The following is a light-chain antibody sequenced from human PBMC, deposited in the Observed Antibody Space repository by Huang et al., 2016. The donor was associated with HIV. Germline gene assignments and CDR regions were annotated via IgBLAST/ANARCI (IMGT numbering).Light chain of an antibody. CDR3: LQHKSYPWT. Sequence: DIQMTQSPSAMSASVGDRVTITCRASQDISNYLAWFQQKPGKVPKHLIYTTSTLRSGVPSRFSDSGSGTEFTLTISSLQPEDFATYYCLQHKSYPWTFGQGTKVEIK. CDR1: QDISNY. J-gene: IGKJ1*01. V-gene: IGKV1-17*03. CDR2: TTS.